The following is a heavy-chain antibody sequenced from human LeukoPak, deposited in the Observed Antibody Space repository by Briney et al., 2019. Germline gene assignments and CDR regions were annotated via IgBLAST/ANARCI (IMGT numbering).Heavy chain of an antibody. D-gene: IGHD2-21*02. J-gene: IGHJ6*02. V-gene: IGHV1-2*02. CDR3: ARDRVVTATSYYYYYYGMDV. CDR2: INPYSGGT. Sequence: GASVKVSCKASGYTFTGYYMHWVRQAPGQGLEWMGWINPYSGGTNYAQTFQGRVTMTRDTSISTAYMELSRLRSDDTAVYYCARDRVVTATSYYYYYYGMDVWGQGTTVTVSS. CDR1: GYTFTGYY.